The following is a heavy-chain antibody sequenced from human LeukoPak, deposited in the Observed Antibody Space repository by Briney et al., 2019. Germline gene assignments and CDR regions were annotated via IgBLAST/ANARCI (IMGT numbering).Heavy chain of an antibody. CDR3: ARGVACSGGSCYFSFWFDP. J-gene: IGHJ5*02. V-gene: IGHV1-18*01. D-gene: IGHD2-15*01. CDR1: GYTFTSYG. Sequence: ASVKVSCKASGYTFTSYGISWVRQAPGQGLEWMGWISAYNGNTNYAQKLQGRVTMTTDTSTSTAYMELRSLRSDDTAVYYCARGVACSGGSCYFSFWFDPWAREPWSPSPQ. CDR2: ISAYNGNT.